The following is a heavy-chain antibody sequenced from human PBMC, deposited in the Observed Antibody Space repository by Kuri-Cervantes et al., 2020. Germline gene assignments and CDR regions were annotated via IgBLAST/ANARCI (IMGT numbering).Heavy chain of an antibody. CDR1: GGSISSYY. V-gene: IGHV4-59*12. Sequence: SETLSLTCTVSGGSISSYYWSWIRQPPGKGLEWIGYIYYSGSTNYNPSLKSRVTIPVDTSKNQFSLKLSSVTAADTAVYYCAVGSSSWYAFFDYWGQGTLVTVSS. CDR2: IYYSGST. CDR3: AVGSSSWYAFFDY. D-gene: IGHD6-13*01. J-gene: IGHJ4*02.